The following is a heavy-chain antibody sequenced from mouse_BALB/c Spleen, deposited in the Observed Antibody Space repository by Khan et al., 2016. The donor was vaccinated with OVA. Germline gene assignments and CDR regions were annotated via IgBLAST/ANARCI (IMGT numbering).Heavy chain of an antibody. CDR2: ISTGGSYT. CDR1: GFTFSTYG. CDR3: TRLAYYYNSEGFAY. J-gene: IGHJ3*01. V-gene: IGHV5-6*01. D-gene: IGHD1-1*01. Sequence: EVELVESGGDLVKPGGSLKLSCAASGFTFSTYGMSWVRQIPDKRLEWVSAISTGGSYTYYPDSVKGRFTISRDYAKNTLYLQMSSLKSEDTAMYYCTRLAYYYNSEGFAYWGQGTLVTVSA.